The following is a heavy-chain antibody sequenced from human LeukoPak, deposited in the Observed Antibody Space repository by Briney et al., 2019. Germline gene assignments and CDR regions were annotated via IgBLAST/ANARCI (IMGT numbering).Heavy chain of an antibody. V-gene: IGHV3-74*01. Sequence: GGSLRLSCAASGFSFSRFWMHWVRQVPGKGLVWIARITTDGRNRDYADSVKGRFTISRDDAKNTLFLQMNSLRVDDTAVYFCVREDIVVVTTPDLWGQGSLVTVSS. CDR3: VREDIVVVTTPDL. D-gene: IGHD2-21*02. CDR2: ITTDGRNR. J-gene: IGHJ4*02. CDR1: GFSFSRFW.